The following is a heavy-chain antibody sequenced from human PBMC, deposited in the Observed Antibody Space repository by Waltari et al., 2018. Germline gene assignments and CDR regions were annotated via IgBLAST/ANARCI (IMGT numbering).Heavy chain of an antibody. CDR2: VDPEDGET. D-gene: IGHD3-3*01. J-gene: IGHJ4*02. CDR3: TASALRFLEWSGGCDY. Sequence: QVQLVQSGAEVKKPGASVKVSCKLSGYTLTELSIHWVRQAPGKGLEWMVAVDPEDGETFYTQKFRGRFIMTEDTSADIAYMDLSSLTSEDTAVYYCTASALRFLEWSGGCDYWGQGTPVTVSS. V-gene: IGHV1-24*01. CDR1: GYTLTELS.